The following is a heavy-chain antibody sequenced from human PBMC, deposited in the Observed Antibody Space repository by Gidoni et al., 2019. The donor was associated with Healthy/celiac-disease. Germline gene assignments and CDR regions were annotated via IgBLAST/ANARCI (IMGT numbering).Heavy chain of an antibody. D-gene: IGHD3-10*01. CDR3: ASGVLFYYYYYGMDV. V-gene: IGHV3-23*01. J-gene: IGHJ6*02. CDR2: ISGSGGST. CDR1: GFTFSSYA. Sequence: EVQLLESGGGLVQPGGSLRLSCAASGFTFSSYAMSWVRQAPGKGLEWVSAISGSGGSTYYADSVKGRFTISRDNSKNTLYLQMNSLRAEDTAVYYCASGVLFYYYYYGMDVWGQGTTVTVSS.